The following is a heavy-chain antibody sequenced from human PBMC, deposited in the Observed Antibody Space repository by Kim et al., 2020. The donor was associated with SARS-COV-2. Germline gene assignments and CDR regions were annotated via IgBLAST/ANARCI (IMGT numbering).Heavy chain of an antibody. CDR3: ARESRYDYEFWSGYDY. V-gene: IGHV1-18*01. J-gene: IGHJ4*02. D-gene: IGHD3-3*01. Sequence: KLQGRVTMTTDTSTSTAYMELRSLRSDDTAVYYCARESRYDYEFWSGYDYWGQGTLVTVSS.